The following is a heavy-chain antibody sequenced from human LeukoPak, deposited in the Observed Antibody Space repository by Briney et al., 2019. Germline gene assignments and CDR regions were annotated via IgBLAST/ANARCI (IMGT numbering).Heavy chain of an antibody. D-gene: IGHD3-3*01. J-gene: IGHJ4*02. CDR3: ARGTYDFWTGYYVDY. V-gene: IGHV3-48*03. CDR1: GFTFSSYE. Sequence: GGSLRLSRAVSGFTFSSYEMNWVRQAPGKGLEWVSYISSAATTIYYADSVKGRFTISRDNAKNSLYLQMNSLTAEDTAVYFCARGTYDFWTGYYVDYWGQGTLVTVSS. CDR2: ISSAATTI.